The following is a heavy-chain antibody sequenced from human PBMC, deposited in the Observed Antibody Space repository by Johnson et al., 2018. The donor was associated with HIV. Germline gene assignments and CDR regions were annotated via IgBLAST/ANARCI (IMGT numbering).Heavy chain of an antibody. CDR1: GFTFSSYG. Sequence: QVQLVESGGGVVQPGGSLRLSCAASGFTFSSYGMHWVRQAPGKGLEWVAFIRYDGSNKYYADSVKGRFTISRDNSKNTLYLQMNSLRAEDTAVYYCTGSEPPWGSDAFDIWGQGTMVTVSS. D-gene: IGHD5-12*01. CDR2: IRYDGSNK. CDR3: TGSEPPWGSDAFDI. V-gene: IGHV3-30*02. J-gene: IGHJ3*02.